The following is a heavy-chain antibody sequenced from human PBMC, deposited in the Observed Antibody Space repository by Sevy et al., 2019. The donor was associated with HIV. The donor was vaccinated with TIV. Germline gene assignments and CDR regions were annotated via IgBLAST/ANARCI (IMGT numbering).Heavy chain of an antibody. J-gene: IGHJ6*02. Sequence: GGSLRLSCAASGFTFSSYAMHWVRQAPGKGLEWVAVISYDGSNKYYADSVKGRFTTSRDNSKNTLYLQMNSLRAEDTAVYYCARELSRNGMDVWGQGTTVTVSS. CDR3: ARELSRNGMDV. CDR2: ISYDGSNK. CDR1: GFTFSSYA. V-gene: IGHV3-30*04.